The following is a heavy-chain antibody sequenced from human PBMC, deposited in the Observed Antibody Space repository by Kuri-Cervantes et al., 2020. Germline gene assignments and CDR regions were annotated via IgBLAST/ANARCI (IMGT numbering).Heavy chain of an antibody. Sequence: GGSLRPSCAASGFTFGSYAMSWVRQAPGKGLEWVSAISGSGGSTYYADSGKGRFTISRDNSKNTLYLQMNSLRAEDTAVYYCARIEYYYYGMDVCGQAITTVSS. CDR2: ISGSGGST. J-gene: IGHJ6*01. V-gene: IGHV3-23*01. CDR3: ARIEYYYYGMDV. CDR1: GFTFGSYA.